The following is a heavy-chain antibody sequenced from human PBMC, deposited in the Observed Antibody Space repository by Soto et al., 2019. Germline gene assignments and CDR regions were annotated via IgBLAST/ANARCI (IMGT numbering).Heavy chain of an antibody. D-gene: IGHD2-15*01. J-gene: IGHJ4*02. Sequence: QLQLQESGSGLVKPSQTLSLTCAVSGGSISSGGYSWSWIRQPPGKGLEWIGYIYHSGSTYYNPSLKRLVTISVDKSKNQFSLKLSSVTAANTAVYYCARGQVVAAQHGGQGTLVTVSS. CDR3: ARGQVVAAQH. V-gene: IGHV4-30-2*01. CDR2: IYHSGST. CDR1: GGSISSGGYS.